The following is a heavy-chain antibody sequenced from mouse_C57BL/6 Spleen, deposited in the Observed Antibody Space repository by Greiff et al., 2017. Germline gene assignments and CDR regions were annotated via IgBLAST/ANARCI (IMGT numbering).Heavy chain of an antibody. V-gene: IGHV1-7*01. CDR1: GYTFTSYW. CDR2: INPSSGYT. CDR3: ARGENYYDYDGAY. D-gene: IGHD2-4*01. Sequence: QVQLKQSGAELAKPGASVKLSCKASGYTFTSYWMHWVKQRPGQGLEWIGYINPSSGYTKYNQKFKDKATLTADKSSSTAYMQLSSLTYEDSAVYYCARGENYYDYDGAYWGQGTLVTVSA. J-gene: IGHJ3*01.